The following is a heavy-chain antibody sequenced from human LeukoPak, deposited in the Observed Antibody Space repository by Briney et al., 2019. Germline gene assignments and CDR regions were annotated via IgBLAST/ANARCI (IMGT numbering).Heavy chain of an antibody. CDR2: ISAYNGNT. V-gene: IGHV1-18*01. J-gene: IGHJ3*02. Sequence: HRASVKVSCKASGYTFTSYGISWVRQAPGQGLEWMGWISAYNGNTNYAQKLQGRVTMTTDTSTSTAYMELRSLRSDDTAVYYCAGDPVSKGQYYDILTGRLRGDAFDIWGQGTMVTVSS. CDR3: AGDPVSKGQYYDILTGRLRGDAFDI. CDR1: GYTFTSYG. D-gene: IGHD3-9*01.